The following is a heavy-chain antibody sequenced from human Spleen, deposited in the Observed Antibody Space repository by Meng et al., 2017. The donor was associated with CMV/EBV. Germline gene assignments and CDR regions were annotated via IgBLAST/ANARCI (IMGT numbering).Heavy chain of an antibody. CDR2: ITAGSNPI. CDR3: ARDPHQTYYDFWSGPYGMDV. D-gene: IGHD3-3*01. Sequence: GGSLRLSCAASGFDFSDLAMNWVRQAPGKGLEWLGYITAGSNPIYYADSVRGRFTMSRDNAKKSLYLQMNSLRAEDTAVYYCARDPHQTYYDFWSGPYGMDVWGQGTTVTVSS. J-gene: IGHJ6*02. V-gene: IGHV3-48*04. CDR1: GFDFSDLA.